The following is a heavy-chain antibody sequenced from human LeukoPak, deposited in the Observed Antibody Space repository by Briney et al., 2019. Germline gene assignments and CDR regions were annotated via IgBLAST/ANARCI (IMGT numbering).Heavy chain of an antibody. CDR3: ARAREDPGIDY. Sequence: ASVKVSCKASGYTFTSYDINWVRQATGQGLEWMGWMNPNSGNTGYAQKFQGRVTTTRNTSISTAYMELSSLRSEDTAVYYRARAREDPGIDYWGQGTLVTVSS. CDR2: MNPNSGNT. J-gene: IGHJ4*02. V-gene: IGHV1-8*03. CDR1: GYTFTSYD. D-gene: IGHD3-10*01.